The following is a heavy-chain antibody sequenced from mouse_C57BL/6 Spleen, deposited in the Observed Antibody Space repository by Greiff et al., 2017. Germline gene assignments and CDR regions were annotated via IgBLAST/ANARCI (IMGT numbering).Heavy chain of an antibody. J-gene: IGHJ3*01. Sequence: EVKVEESGGGLVQPGGSMKLSCVASGFTFSNYWMNWVRQSPEKGLEWVAQIRLKSDNYATHYAESVKGRFTISRDDSKRSVYLQMNNLRAEDTGIYYCTEPAYWGQGTLVTVSA. CDR3: TEPAY. V-gene: IGHV6-3*01. CDR1: GFTFSNYW. CDR2: IRLKSDNYAT.